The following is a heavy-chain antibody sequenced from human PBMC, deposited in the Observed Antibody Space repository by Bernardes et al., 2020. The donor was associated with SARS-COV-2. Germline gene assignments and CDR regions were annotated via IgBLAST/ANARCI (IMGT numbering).Heavy chain of an antibody. CDR2: ISASGYST. CDR3: VKDKGSPWLAADAY. D-gene: IGHD6-19*01. V-gene: IGHV3-23*01. Sequence: GGSLRLSCAASKFSFSNYAMSWVRQVSGKGLEWVSAISASGYSTYYADSVTGRFTISSYKSKNTLYLQLNSLRAEDTAVYYCVKDKGSPWLAADAYWGQGTLVTVSS. J-gene: IGHJ4*02. CDR1: KFSFSNYA.